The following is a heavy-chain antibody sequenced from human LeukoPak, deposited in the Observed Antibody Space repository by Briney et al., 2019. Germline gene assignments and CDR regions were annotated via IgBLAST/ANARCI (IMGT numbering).Heavy chain of an antibody. CDR1: GGSISSGGYS. CDR3: ARAGKNCSGGSCYRWFDP. Sequence: TLSLTCAVSGGSISSGGYSWSWIRQPPGTGLEWIGYIYHSGSTYYNPSLKSRVTISVDRSKNQFSLKLSSVTAADTAVYYCARAGKNCSGGSCYRWFDPWGQGTLVTVPS. J-gene: IGHJ5*02. D-gene: IGHD2-15*01. CDR2: IYHSGST. V-gene: IGHV4-30-2*01.